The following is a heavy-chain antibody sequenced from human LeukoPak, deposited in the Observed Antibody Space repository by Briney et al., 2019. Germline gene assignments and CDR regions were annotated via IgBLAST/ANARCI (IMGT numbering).Heavy chain of an antibody. CDR3: ARGWLPE. Sequence: GGSLRLSCAASGFTFTNYAMNWVRQAPGKGLEWVSLISGSGANTYYAASVKGRFTISRDSSRNTMYLQMSSLRAEDTAMYYCARGWLPEWGQGTLVTVSS. D-gene: IGHD6-19*01. J-gene: IGHJ4*02. V-gene: IGHV3-23*01. CDR2: ISGSGANT. CDR1: GFTFTNYA.